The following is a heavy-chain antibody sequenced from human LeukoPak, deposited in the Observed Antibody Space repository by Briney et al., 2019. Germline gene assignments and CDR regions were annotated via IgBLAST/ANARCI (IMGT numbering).Heavy chain of an antibody. Sequence: GGSLRLSCAASGFTFSSYGMHWVRQAPGKGLEWVSYISSSGSTIYYADSVKGRFTISRDNAKNSLYLQMNSLRAEDTAVYYCARDPHGDYYYYMDVWGKGTTVTVSS. V-gene: IGHV3-48*04. CDR3: ARDPHGDYYYYMDV. CDR2: ISSSGSTI. J-gene: IGHJ6*03. D-gene: IGHD4-17*01. CDR1: GFTFSSYG.